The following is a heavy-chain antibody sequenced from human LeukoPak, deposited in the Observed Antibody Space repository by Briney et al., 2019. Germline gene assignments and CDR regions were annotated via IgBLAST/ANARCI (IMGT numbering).Heavy chain of an antibody. CDR1: GFTFSSYG. J-gene: IGHJ4*02. D-gene: IGHD3-22*01. V-gene: IGHV3-30*18. CDR3: AKDWAKAYYYDSSDGY. Sequence: PGGSLRLSCAASGFTFSSYGMHWVRQAPGKGLEWVAVISYDGSNKYYADSVKGRFTISRDNSKNTLYLQMNSLRAEDTAVYYCAKDWAKAYYYDSSDGYWGQGTLVTVSS. CDR2: ISYDGSNK.